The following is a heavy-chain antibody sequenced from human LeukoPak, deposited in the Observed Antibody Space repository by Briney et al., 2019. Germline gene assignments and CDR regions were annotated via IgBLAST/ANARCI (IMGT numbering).Heavy chain of an antibody. CDR2: IKQDGSEK. V-gene: IGHV3-7*01. CDR3: ARESKAFPGTDDY. Sequence: GGSLRLSCAASGFTFSSYWMSWVRQAPGKGLEWVANIKQDGSEKYYVDSVKGRFTISRDNAKNSLYLQMNGLRAEDTAVYYCARESKAFPGTDDYWGQGTLVTVSS. CDR1: GFTFSSYW. D-gene: IGHD2/OR15-2a*01. J-gene: IGHJ4*02.